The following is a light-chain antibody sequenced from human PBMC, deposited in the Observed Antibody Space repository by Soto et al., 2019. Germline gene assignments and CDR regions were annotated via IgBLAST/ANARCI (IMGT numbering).Light chain of an antibody. CDR3: LQDYNYPLYS. J-gene: IGKJ2*03. Sequence: ALQMTQSPSSLSASVGDRVTITCRASQGIRNDLGWYQQKPGKAPKLLIYATSSLQSGVPSRFSGSGSGTDFTLTINSLQPEDCATYYCLQDYNYPLYSFGQGTKLEIK. CDR2: ATS. CDR1: QGIRND. V-gene: IGKV1-6*01.